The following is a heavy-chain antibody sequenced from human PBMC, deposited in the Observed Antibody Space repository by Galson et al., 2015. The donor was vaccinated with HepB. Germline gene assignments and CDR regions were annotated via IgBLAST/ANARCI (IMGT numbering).Heavy chain of an antibody. D-gene: IGHD4-11*01. J-gene: IGHJ4*02. V-gene: IGHV3-15*01. CDR2: IKKKSEGGTT. Sequence: LRLSCAASGFTFRNAWMSWVRQAPGKGLEWVGRIKKKSEGGTTDYAAPVKGRFTISRDDSKNTLYLVMNSLKTEDTALYYCTTFLEMTTVQYWGQGTLVTVSS. CDR1: GFTFRNAW. CDR3: TTFLEMTTVQY.